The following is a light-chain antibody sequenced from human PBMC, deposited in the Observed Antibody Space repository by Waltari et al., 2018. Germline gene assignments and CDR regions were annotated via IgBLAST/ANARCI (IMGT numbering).Light chain of an antibody. CDR2: AAS. CDR1: QGIRND. J-gene: IGKJ1*01. V-gene: IGKV1-6*01. CDR3: RQDYNYPWT. Sequence: AIQMTQSPSSLSASVGDRVTITCRASQGIRNDLGWYQQKPGKAPTLLIYAASSLHRGVPSRFSGSESGTYFTLTISSLQPEDFATYYCRQDYNYPWTFGQGTKVEIK.